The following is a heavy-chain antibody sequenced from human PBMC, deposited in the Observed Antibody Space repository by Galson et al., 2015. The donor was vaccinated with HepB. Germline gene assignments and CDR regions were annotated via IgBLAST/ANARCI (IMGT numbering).Heavy chain of an antibody. CDR1: GRSINSYY. V-gene: IGHV4-59*12. D-gene: IGHD2-21*02. CDR3: ARDEGGGGDSPGGSDY. CDR2: IYYTGYT. Sequence: LSLTCTVSGRSINSYYWSWIRQPPGKGLEWIGYIYYTGYTNYNPSLKSRVTISVDTSKNQFSLKLSSVTAADTAVYYCARDEGGGGDSPGGSDYWGQGTLVTVSS. J-gene: IGHJ4*02.